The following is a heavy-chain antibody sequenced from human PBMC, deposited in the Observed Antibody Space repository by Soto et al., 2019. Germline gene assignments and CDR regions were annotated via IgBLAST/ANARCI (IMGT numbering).Heavy chain of an antibody. CDR3: ARHSGVAEDGTD. Sequence: GESLKISCQCSGYSFTTNWIGWVRQMPGKGLEWMGVIYPGDSDTRYSPSFQGQVAISADKSINTAYLQWSSLKASGTAMYYCARHSGVAEDGTDWGQGTLVTVSS. J-gene: IGHJ1*01. D-gene: IGHD6-13*01. V-gene: IGHV5-51*01. CDR2: IYPGDSDT. CDR1: GYSFTTNW.